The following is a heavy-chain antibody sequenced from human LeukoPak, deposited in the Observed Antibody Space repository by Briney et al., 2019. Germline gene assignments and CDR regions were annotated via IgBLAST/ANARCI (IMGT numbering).Heavy chain of an antibody. CDR1: GGTFSSYA. J-gene: IGHJ6*03. CDR2: IIPIFGTA. D-gene: IGHD6-6*01. CDR3: AGAGIAARPPRDYYYYYYMDV. Sequence: ASVKVCCKASGGTFSSYAISWVQQAPGQGLEWMGGIIPIFGTANYAQKFQGRVTITTDESTSTAYMELSSLRSEDTAVYYCAGAGIAARPPRDYYYYYYMDVWGKGTTVTVSS. V-gene: IGHV1-69*05.